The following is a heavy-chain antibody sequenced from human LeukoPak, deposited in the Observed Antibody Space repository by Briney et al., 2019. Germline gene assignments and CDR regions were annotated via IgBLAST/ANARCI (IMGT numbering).Heavy chain of an antibody. Sequence: PGGSLRLSCAASQFTFSDYTMNWVRRAPGKGLEWVSSISTRSDYIYYAESVKGRFTISRDNAKNSLYLQMNSLRAEDTAVYYCAKDSLDLDIVVVVAATLYYFDYWGQGTLVTVSS. CDR1: QFTFSDYT. J-gene: IGHJ4*02. D-gene: IGHD2-15*01. CDR3: AKDSLDLDIVVVVAATLYYFDY. V-gene: IGHV3-21*04. CDR2: ISTRSDYI.